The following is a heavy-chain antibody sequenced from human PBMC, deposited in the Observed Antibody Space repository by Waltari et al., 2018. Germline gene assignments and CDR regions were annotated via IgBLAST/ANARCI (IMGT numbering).Heavy chain of an antibody. V-gene: IGHV4-39*07. Sequence: QVQLQESGPGLVKTSETLSLTCTVSGSVISSGTHFWAWIRQPPGQGLEWIGTVSCTGTTYYNPSLKSRLTMSVNTSTNQFSLKLISVTAADTASYYCARAPGVAAAAYFDYWGQGILVTVSS. CDR2: VSCTGTT. CDR1: GSVISSGTHF. J-gene: IGHJ4*02. CDR3: ARAPGVAAAAYFDY. D-gene: IGHD6-13*01.